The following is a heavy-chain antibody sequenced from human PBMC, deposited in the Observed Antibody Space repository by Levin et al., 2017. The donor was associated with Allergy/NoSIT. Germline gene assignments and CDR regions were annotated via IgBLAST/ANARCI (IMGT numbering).Heavy chain of an antibody. D-gene: IGHD3-22*01. J-gene: IGHJ2*01. CDR3: ATLWGHYDSNGPPRYFDF. CDR2: VYYTGMT. CDR1: GGSIATSSYY. V-gene: IGHV4-39*01. Sequence: SQTLSLTCTVSGGSIATSSYYWAWIRQPPGKGLEWLGNVYYTGMTHYNPLLNRRVTIFVDTSRSQLSLRLTSVTAADTAVYYCATLWGHYDSNGPPRYFDFWGRGTLVDVSS.